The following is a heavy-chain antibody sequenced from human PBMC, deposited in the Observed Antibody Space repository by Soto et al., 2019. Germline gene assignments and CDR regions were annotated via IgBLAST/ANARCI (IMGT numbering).Heavy chain of an antibody. V-gene: IGHV4-59*06. Sequence: SETLSLTCTVSGGSISTYYWNWIRQPAGKGLEWIGYIYYSGSTYYNPSLKSRVTISVDTSKNQFSLKLSSVTAADTAVYYCARGDDILTGYPYYFDYWGQGTLVTVSS. CDR1: GGSISTYY. D-gene: IGHD3-9*01. CDR2: IYYSGST. CDR3: ARGDDILTGYPYYFDY. J-gene: IGHJ4*02.